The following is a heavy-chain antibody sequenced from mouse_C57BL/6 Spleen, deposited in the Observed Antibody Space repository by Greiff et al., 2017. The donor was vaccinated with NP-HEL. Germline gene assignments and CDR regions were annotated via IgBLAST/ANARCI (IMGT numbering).Heavy chain of an antibody. CDR3: ARDWGYYGSSWYFDV. Sequence: EVKLVESEGGLVQPGSSMKLSCTASGFTFSGYYMAWVRQVPEKGLEWVANINYDGSSTYYLDSLKSRFIISRDKAKNILYLQMSSLTSEDTATYYCARDWGYYGSSWYFDVWGTGTTVTVSS. CDR1: GFTFSGYY. V-gene: IGHV5-16*01. J-gene: IGHJ1*03. CDR2: INYDGSST. D-gene: IGHD1-1*01.